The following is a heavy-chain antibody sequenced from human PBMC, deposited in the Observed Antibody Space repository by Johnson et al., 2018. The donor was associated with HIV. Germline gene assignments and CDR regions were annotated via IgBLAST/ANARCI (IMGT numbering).Heavy chain of an antibody. CDR1: GFTFRSYA. Sequence: QVQLVESGGGLVQPGGSLRLSCAASGFTFRSYAMHWVRQAPGKGLEWVAVISYDGSNKYYADSVKGRFTISRDNSKNTLYLQMNSLRAEDTAVYYCAKGLFAGRGLWFGELGAFDIWGQGTMVTVSS. V-gene: IGHV3-30*18. D-gene: IGHD3-10*01. CDR3: AKGLFAGRGLWFGELGAFDI. J-gene: IGHJ3*02. CDR2: ISYDGSNK.